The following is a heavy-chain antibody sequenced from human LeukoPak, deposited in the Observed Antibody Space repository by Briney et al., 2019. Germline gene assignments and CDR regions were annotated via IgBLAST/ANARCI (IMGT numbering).Heavy chain of an antibody. CDR2: MNPNSGNT. Sequence: GASVKVSCKASGYTFTSYDINWVRQATGQGLEWMGWMNPNSGNTGYAQKFQGRVTMTRNTSISTAYMELSSLRSEDTAVYYCASGTEPRDGIADGRDVWGQGTTVTVSS. V-gene: IGHV1-8*01. CDR3: ASGTEPRDGIADGRDV. D-gene: IGHD6-13*01. CDR1: GYTFTSYD. J-gene: IGHJ6*02.